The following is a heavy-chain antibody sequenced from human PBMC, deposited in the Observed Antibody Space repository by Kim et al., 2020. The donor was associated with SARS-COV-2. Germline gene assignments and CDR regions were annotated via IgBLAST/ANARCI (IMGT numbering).Heavy chain of an antibody. CDR2: IYTSGST. V-gene: IGHV4-4*07. CDR3: ARGWERAYGDRNWFDP. D-gene: IGHD4-17*01. Sequence: SETLSLTCTVSGGSISSYYWSWIRQPAGKGLEWIGRIYTSGSTNYNPSLKSRVTMSVDTSKNQFSLKLSSVTAADTAVYYCARGWERAYGDRNWFDPWGQGTLVTVSS. J-gene: IGHJ5*02. CDR1: GGSISSYY.